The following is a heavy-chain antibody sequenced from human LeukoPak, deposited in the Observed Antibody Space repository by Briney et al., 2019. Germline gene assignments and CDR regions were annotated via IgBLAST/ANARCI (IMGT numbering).Heavy chain of an antibody. Sequence: SETLSLTCAVYGGSFSGYYWSWIRQPPGKGLEWIGEINHSGSTNYNPSLKSRVTISVDTSKNQFSLKLSSVTAADTAVYYCARVAPPTGYYGSGNNWFDPWGQGTLVTVSS. CDR2: INHSGST. CDR3: ARVAPPTGYYGSGNNWFDP. CDR1: GGSFSGYY. V-gene: IGHV4-34*01. J-gene: IGHJ5*02. D-gene: IGHD3-10*01.